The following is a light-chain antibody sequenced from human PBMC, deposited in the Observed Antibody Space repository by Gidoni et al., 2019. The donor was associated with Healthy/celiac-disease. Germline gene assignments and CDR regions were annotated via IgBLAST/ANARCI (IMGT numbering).Light chain of an antibody. V-gene: IGKV3-20*01. CDR2: GAF. Sequence: EIVLTQSPGTLSLSPGDRATLSCRASESVSTYLAWYQHKAGQAPRLLIHGAFSRANGIADRFSGSGSGTEFPLTISRLEPEDFAVYHCQQYGTSPATFXXXTKVEIK. J-gene: IGKJ1*01. CDR3: QQYGTSPAT. CDR1: ESVSTY.